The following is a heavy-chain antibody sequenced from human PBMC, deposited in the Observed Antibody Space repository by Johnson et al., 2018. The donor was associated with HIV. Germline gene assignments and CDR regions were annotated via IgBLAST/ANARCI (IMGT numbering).Heavy chain of an antibody. CDR3: ARGSGVLTGGDSDAFDI. D-gene: IGHD4-17*01. CDR1: GFTVSSNY. J-gene: IGHJ3*02. V-gene: IGHV3-53*01. CDR2: IYSGGST. Sequence: EKLVESGGGLIQPGGSLRLSCAASGFTVSSNYMSWVRQAPGKGLEWVSVIYSGGSTYYADSVKGRFTISRDNSKNTLYLQMNSLRAEDTAVYYCARGSGVLTGGDSDAFDIWGQGTMVTVSS.